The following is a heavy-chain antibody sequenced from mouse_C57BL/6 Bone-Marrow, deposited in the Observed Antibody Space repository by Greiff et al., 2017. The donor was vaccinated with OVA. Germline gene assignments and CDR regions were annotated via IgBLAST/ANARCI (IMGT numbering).Heavy chain of an antibody. CDR2: ISDGGSYT. Sequence: EVNLVESGGGLVKPGGSLKLSCAASGFTFSSYAMSWVRQTPEKRLEWVATISDGGSYTYYPDNVKGRFTISRDNAKNNLYLQMSHLKSEDTAMYYCARESDGYYFDYWGQGTTLTVSS. CDR3: ARESDGYYFDY. CDR1: GFTFSSYA. J-gene: IGHJ2*01. V-gene: IGHV5-4*01. D-gene: IGHD2-3*01.